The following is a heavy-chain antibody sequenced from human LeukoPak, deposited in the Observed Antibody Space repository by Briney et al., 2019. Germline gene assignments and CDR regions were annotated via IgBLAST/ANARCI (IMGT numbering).Heavy chain of an antibody. J-gene: IGHJ3*02. D-gene: IGHD6-19*01. CDR1: GGSISSGGYY. CDR3: ARGGSSGWDAFDI. CDR2: IYHSGST. Sequence: SETLSLTCTVSGGSISSGGYYWSWIRQPPGKGLEWIGYIYHSGSTNYNPSLKSRVTISVDTSKNQFSLKLSSVTAADTAVYYCARGGSSGWDAFDIWGQGTKVTVSS. V-gene: IGHV4-30-2*01.